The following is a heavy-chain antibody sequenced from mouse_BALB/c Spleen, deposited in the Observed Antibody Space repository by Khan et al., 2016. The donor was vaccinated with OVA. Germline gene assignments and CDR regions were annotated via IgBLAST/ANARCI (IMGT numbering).Heavy chain of an antibody. D-gene: IGHD2-1*01. V-gene: IGHV1S136*01. CDR2: IYPYNDGA. J-gene: IGHJ3*01. Sequence: VQLQQSGPELVKPGASVKMSCKASGYTFSSYVMHWVKQKPGQGLEWIGYIYPYNDGAEYNEKFKGKAILTSDKSSSTAYMELSRLTSEDSAVYYGARVGYYGKGFAYWGQGTLVTVSA. CDR3: ARVGYYGKGFAY. CDR1: GYTFSSYV.